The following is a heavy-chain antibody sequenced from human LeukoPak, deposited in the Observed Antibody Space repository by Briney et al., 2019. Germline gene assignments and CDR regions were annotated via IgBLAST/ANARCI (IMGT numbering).Heavy chain of an antibody. Sequence: GGSLRLSCAASGFTFSSYAMSWVRQAPGKGLEWVGRIKSKTDGGTTDYAAPVKGRFTVSRDDSKNTVYLQVNSLKTEDTAVYYCTTDRSIAVGPLFDSWGQGILVTVSS. CDR1: GFTFSSYA. D-gene: IGHD6-6*01. V-gene: IGHV3-15*01. J-gene: IGHJ4*02. CDR3: TTDRSIAVGPLFDS. CDR2: IKSKTDGGTT.